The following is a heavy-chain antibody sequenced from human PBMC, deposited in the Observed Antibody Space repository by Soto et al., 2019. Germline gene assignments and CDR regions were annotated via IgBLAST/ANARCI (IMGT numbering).Heavy chain of an antibody. V-gene: IGHV1-69*13. CDR1: GGTFRTYT. D-gene: IGHD3-16*01. J-gene: IGHJ4*02. Sequence: GASVKVSCKVFGGTFRTYTISWVRQAPGQGREWMGGVFPIVRRLNYAQRFQGRVTITADESTSTAYLEVKRLTSEDTALYYCALLKPITGVYWGQGTLVTVSS. CDR3: ALLKPITGVY. CDR2: VFPIVRRL.